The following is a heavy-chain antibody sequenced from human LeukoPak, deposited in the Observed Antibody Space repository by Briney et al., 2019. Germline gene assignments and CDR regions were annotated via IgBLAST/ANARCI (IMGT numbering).Heavy chain of an antibody. CDR2: INHSGST. Sequence: SETLSLTCAVCGGSFSGYYWSWIRQPPGRGLEWIGEINHSGSTNYNPSLKSRVTISVDTSKNQFSLKLSSVTAADTAVYYCARGNDILTGYYGPTFDYWGQGTLVTVSS. V-gene: IGHV4-34*01. CDR3: ARGNDILTGYYGPTFDY. J-gene: IGHJ4*02. CDR1: GGSFSGYY. D-gene: IGHD3-9*01.